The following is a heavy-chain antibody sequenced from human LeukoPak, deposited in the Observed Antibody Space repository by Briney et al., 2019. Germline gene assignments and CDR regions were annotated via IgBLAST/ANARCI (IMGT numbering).Heavy chain of an antibody. CDR2: ISSSSSYT. Sequence: PGGSLRLSCAASGFTFNSYSMNWVRQAPGKGLEWVSSISSSSSYTYYADSVKGRFTISRDNAKNSLYLQMNSLRAEDTAVYYCARDWWELPGNSNIDYWGQGTLVTVSS. D-gene: IGHD1-26*01. CDR3: ARDWWELPGNSNIDY. V-gene: IGHV3-21*01. J-gene: IGHJ4*02. CDR1: GFTFNSYS.